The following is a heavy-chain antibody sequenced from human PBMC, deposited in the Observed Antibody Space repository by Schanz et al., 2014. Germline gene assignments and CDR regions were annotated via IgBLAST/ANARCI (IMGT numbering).Heavy chain of an antibody. CDR1: GFTFSSYA. CDR3: ARANYRRKINFDY. J-gene: IGHJ4*02. V-gene: IGHV3-23*01. Sequence: EVQLLESGGGLVQPGGSLRLSCAASGFTFSSYAMSWVRQAPGKGLEWVSALSGSGGSTYYADSVKGRFTMSRDNSKNTLYLQMNSLRAEDTAVYYCARANYRRKINFDYWGRGPLVTVS. D-gene: IGHD3-10*01. CDR2: LSGSGGST.